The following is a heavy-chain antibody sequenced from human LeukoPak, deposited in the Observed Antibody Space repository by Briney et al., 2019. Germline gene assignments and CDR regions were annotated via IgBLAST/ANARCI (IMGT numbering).Heavy chain of an antibody. CDR2: INWNGGST. V-gene: IGHV3-20*04. CDR1: GFTFDDYG. D-gene: IGHD2-2*02. CDR3: VRESGEYQLLYRPLDY. Sequence: PGGSLRLSCAASGFTFDDYGMSWVRQAPGKGLEWVSGINWNGGSTGYADSVKGRFTISRDNAKNSLYLQMNSLRAEDTALYYCVRESGEYQLLYRPLDYWGQGTLVTVSS. J-gene: IGHJ4*02.